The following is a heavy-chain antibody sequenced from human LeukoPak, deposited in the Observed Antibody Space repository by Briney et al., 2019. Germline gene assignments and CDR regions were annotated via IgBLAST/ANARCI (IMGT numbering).Heavy chain of an antibody. CDR3: ARVSKYSRSYYYYMDV. V-gene: IGHV4-59*11. D-gene: IGHD6-6*01. J-gene: IGHJ6*03. CDR2: IYYSGST. CDR1: GGSISSHY. Sequence: SETLSLTCTVSGGSISSHYWSWIRQPPGKGLEWIGYIYYSGSTNYNPSLKSRVTISVDTSKNQFSLKLSSVTAADTAVYYCARVSKYSRSYYYYMDVWGKGTTVTVSS.